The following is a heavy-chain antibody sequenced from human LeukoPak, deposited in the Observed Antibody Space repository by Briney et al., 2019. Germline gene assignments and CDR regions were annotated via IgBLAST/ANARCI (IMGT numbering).Heavy chain of an antibody. D-gene: IGHD3-22*01. CDR1: GITLSNYS. CDR3: AKRGVVIRVILVGFHKEAYYFDS. V-gene: IGHV3-23*01. Sequence: PGGSLRLSCAVSGITLSNYSMSWVRQAPGKGLEGVAGISDSGGSTNYADSVKGRFTISRDNPKNTLYLQMNSLRAEDTAVYFCAKRGVVIRVILVGFHKEAYYFDSWGQGALVTVSS. CDR2: ISDSGGST. J-gene: IGHJ4*02.